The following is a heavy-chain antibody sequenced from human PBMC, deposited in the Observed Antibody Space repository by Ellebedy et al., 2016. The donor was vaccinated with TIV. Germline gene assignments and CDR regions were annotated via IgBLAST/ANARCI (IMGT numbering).Heavy chain of an antibody. CDR1: GFTFGSYG. J-gene: IGHJ4*02. CDR3: ARDRGTTMIVSDY. CDR2: IWYDGSNK. V-gene: IGHV3-33*01. Sequence: GESLKISCAASGFTFGSYGMHWVRQAPGKGLEWVAVIWYDGSNKYYADSVKGRFTISRDNSRNALYLQMNSLRAEDTAVYYCARDRGTTMIVSDYWGQGTLVTVSS. D-gene: IGHD3-22*01.